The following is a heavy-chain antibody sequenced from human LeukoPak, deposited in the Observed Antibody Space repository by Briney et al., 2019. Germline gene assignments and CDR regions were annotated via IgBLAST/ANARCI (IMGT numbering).Heavy chain of an antibody. CDR1: GGSISSYY. D-gene: IGHD6-13*01. CDR3: ARAGYSSSWYPGYYYYMDV. CDR2: IYYSGST. V-gene: IGHV4-59*01. Sequence: SETLSLTCTVSGGSISSYYWSWIRQPPGKGLEWIGYIYYSGSTNYNPSLKSRVTISVDTSKNQFSLKLSSVTAADTAVYYCARAGYSSSWYPGYYYYMDVWGKGTTVTISS. J-gene: IGHJ6*03.